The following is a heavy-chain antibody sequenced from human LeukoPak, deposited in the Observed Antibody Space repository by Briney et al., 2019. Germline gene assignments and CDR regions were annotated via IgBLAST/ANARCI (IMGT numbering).Heavy chain of an antibody. D-gene: IGHD5-24*01. V-gene: IGHV4-59*01. J-gene: IGHJ5*02. CDR3: ARVRGDAYNFRVRWFDP. Sequence: SETLSLTCSVSGGSITGYSWSWIRQTPGKGLEWIGYIYYNGDTHYNPSLNSRLSMSVDTPNKQFSLNLRSVTAADTAVYFCARVRGDAYNFRVRWFDPWGQGTLVTVSS. CDR2: IYYNGDT. CDR1: GGSITGYS.